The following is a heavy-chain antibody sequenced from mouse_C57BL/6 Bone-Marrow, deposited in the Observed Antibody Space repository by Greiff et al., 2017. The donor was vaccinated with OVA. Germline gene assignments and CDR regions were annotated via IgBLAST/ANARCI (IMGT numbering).Heavy chain of an antibody. CDR2: IWRGGST. D-gene: IGHD3-1*01. V-gene: IGHV2-5*01. J-gene: IGHJ3*01. CDR1: GFSLTSYG. CDR3: AKGGAPWFAY. Sequence: VKLMESGPGLVQPSPSLSITCTASGFSLTSYGVHWVRQSPGKGLEWLGVIWRGGSTDYNAALMSRLSITKDNSKSQVCFKMNGLQADDTAIYYCAKGGAPWFAYWGQGTLVTVSA.